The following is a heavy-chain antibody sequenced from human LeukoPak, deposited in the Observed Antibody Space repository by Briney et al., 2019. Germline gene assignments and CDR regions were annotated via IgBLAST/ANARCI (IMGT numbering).Heavy chain of an antibody. Sequence: KPGGSLRLSCAASGFTFSSYSMNCVRQAQRKGLEWVSSISSSSSYIYYADSVKGRFPISRDNARNSLYLQMNSLRGEDTAVHYCARDELLLWSSRDVWGQGATVTVSS. D-gene: IGHD3-10*01. J-gene: IGHJ6*02. CDR2: ISSSSSYI. CDR1: GFTFSSYS. V-gene: IGHV3-21*01. CDR3: ARDELLLWSSRDV.